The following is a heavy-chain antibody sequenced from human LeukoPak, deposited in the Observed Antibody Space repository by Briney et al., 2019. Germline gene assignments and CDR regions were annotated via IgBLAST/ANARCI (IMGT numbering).Heavy chain of an antibody. J-gene: IGHJ4*02. CDR1: GGSISSSSYY. V-gene: IGHV4-39*01. CDR3: ARLREFIFDY. D-gene: IGHD3-10*01. CDR2: IYYSGST. Sequence: PSETLSLTCTVSGGSISSSSYYWGWIRQPPGKGLEWIGSIYYSGSTYYNPSLKSRVTISVDTSKNQFSLKLSSVTAADTAVYYCARLREFIFDYWGQGTLVTVSS.